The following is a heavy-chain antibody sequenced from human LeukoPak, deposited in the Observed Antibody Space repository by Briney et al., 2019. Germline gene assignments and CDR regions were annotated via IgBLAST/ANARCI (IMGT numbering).Heavy chain of an antibody. Sequence: SETLSLTCTVSGGSISSSSYYWGWIRQPPGKGLEWIGSIYYSGSTYYNPSLKSRVTISVDTSKNQFSLKLSSVTAADTAVYYCASPRHSSGYYHFQHWGQGTLVTVSS. D-gene: IGHD3-22*01. CDR1: GGSISSSSYY. CDR3: ASPRHSSGYYHFQH. J-gene: IGHJ1*01. V-gene: IGHV4-39*01. CDR2: IYYSGST.